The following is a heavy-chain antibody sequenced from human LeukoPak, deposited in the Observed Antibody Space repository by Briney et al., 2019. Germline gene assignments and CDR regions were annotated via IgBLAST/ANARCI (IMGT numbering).Heavy chain of an antibody. CDR3: ARGIAARLWACDY. CDR1: GFTFSSYG. CDR2: IRYDGSNK. V-gene: IGHV3-30*02. J-gene: IGHJ4*02. Sequence: GGSLRLSCAASGFTFSSYGMHWVRQAPGKGLEWVAFIRYDGSNKYYADSVKGRFTISRDDAKNSLFLQMNSLRAEDTAVYYCARGIAARLWACDYWGQGALVTVSS. D-gene: IGHD6-6*01.